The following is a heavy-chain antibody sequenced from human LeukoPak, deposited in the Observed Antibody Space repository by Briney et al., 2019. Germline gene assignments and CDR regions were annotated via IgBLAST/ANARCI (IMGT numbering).Heavy chain of an antibody. J-gene: IGHJ4*02. CDR1: GFTFSSYW. CDR3: ARERMYSGSGSTYPYYDY. CDR2: IKPDGSEK. V-gene: IGHV3-7*01. D-gene: IGHD3-10*01. Sequence: GGSLRLPCAASGFTFSSYWMSWVRQAPGKGLEWVANIKPDGSEKYYVDSVKGRFTISRDNAKNALYLEMNSLRVGDTAVYYCARERMYSGSGSTYPYYDYWGQGTLVTVSS.